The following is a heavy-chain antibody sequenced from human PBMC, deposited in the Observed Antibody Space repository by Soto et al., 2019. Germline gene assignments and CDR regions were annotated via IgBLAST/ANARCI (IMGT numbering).Heavy chain of an antibody. V-gene: IGHV3-33*01. Sequence: VQLVESGGGVVQPGRSLRLSCAASGFTFSSYGMHWVRQAPGKGLEWVAVIWYDGSNKYYADSVKGRFTISRDNSKNTLYLPMNSLRAEDTAVYYCARDRTYCFDYWGQGTLVTVSS. CDR3: ARDRTYCFDY. J-gene: IGHJ4*02. CDR2: IWYDGSNK. CDR1: GFTFSSYG. D-gene: IGHD1-1*01.